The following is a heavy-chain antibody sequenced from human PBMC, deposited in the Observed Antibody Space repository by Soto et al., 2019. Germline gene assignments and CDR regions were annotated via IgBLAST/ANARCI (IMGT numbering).Heavy chain of an antibody. V-gene: IGHV1-69*13. CDR3: ARDVCSGGSCYDY. D-gene: IGHD2-15*01. Sequence: RASVKVSCKASGGTFSSYAISWVRQAPGQGLEWMGGIIPIFGTANYAQKFQGRVTITADESTSTAYMELSSLRSEDTAVYYCARDVCSGGSCYDYWGQGTLVTVSS. CDR1: GGTFSSYA. J-gene: IGHJ4*02. CDR2: IIPIFGTA.